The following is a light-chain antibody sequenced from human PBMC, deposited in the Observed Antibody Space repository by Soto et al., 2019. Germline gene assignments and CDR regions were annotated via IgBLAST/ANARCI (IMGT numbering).Light chain of an antibody. V-gene: IGLV1-40*01. J-gene: IGLJ3*02. CDR2: GNR. CDR1: SSNLGAGYD. CDR3: QAYDYSLTASV. Sequence: QSVLTQPPSVSGAPGQWVTISCTGNSSNLGAGYDVPWYQQLPGAAPKLVIFGNRKRPSGVAERFSGSKSGTSASLAITGLPADDEADYYCQAYDYSLTASVFGRGTKLTVL.